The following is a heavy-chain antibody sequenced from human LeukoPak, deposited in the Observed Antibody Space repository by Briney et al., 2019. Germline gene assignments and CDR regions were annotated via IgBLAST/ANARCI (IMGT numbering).Heavy chain of an antibody. CDR2: ISSSSSTI. Sequence: GGSLRLSCAASGFTSSSCSMNWVRQAPGKGLEWVSSISSSSSTIYYADSVKGRFTISRDNAKNSLYLQMNSLRDEDTAVYYCARAVGWLQSLDYWGQGTLVTVSS. D-gene: IGHD5-24*01. CDR3: ARAVGWLQSLDY. J-gene: IGHJ4*02. CDR1: GFTSSSCS. V-gene: IGHV3-48*02.